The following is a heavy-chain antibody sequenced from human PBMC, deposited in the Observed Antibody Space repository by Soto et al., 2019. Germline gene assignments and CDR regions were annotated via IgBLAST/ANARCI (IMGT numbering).Heavy chain of an antibody. CDR1: GFRFSGSD. CDR3: TRRDCSGGDCYSDFDY. V-gene: IGHV3-73*01. J-gene: IGHJ4*02. CDR2: IKTKAENYAT. Sequence: SGGSLRLSCAASGFRFSGSDIHWVLQASWEGLEWVGRIKTKAENYATALAASVRGRFSLSRDDSRNTAYLEMNSLKTEDTAVYYCTRRDCSGGDCYSDFDYWGQGALVTVSS. D-gene: IGHD2-21*02.